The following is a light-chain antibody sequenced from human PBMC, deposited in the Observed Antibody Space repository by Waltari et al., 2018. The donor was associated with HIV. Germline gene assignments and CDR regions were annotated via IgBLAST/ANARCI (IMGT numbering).Light chain of an antibody. J-gene: IGLJ3*02. CDR3: CSYAGSYTWV. V-gene: IGLV2-11*01. Sequence: QSALTQPRSVSGSPGQSVTIPCPGTSSDLAGSIYVSWYQQHPGKAPDLMIYDVRKRPSGVPDRFSGSKSGNTASLTISGLQAEDEADYYCCSYAGSYTWVFGGGTKLTVL. CDR2: DVR. CDR1: SSDLAGSIY.